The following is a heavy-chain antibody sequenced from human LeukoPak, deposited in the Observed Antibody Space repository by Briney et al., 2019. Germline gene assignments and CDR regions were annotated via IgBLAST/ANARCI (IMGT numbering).Heavy chain of an antibody. D-gene: IGHD3-22*01. CDR2: IYYSGTT. Sequence: PSETLSLTCTVSGGSISSGGSYWSWIRQLPGKGLEWIGYIYYSGTTYYNPALKSRVTISVDTSKNQFSLKLSSVTAADTAVYYCARDRSSGYTEYWGQGTLVTVSS. CDR1: GGSISSGGSY. J-gene: IGHJ4*02. CDR3: ARDRSSGYTEY. V-gene: IGHV4-31*03.